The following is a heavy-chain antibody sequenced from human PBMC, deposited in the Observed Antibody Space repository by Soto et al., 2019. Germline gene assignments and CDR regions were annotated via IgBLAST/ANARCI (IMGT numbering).Heavy chain of an antibody. V-gene: IGHV3-48*02. D-gene: IGHD3-10*01. J-gene: IGHJ4*02. CDR1: GFTFTTYS. Sequence: EVQLVESGGGLVQPGGSLRLSCAASGFTFTTYSMNWVRQAPGKGLEWVSYISSSSTTYYADSVKGRFTISRDNAKNSLYLQMNSLRDEDTAVYYCARDAGSWGYWGQGPLVTVSS. CDR3: ARDAGSWGY. CDR2: ISSSSTT.